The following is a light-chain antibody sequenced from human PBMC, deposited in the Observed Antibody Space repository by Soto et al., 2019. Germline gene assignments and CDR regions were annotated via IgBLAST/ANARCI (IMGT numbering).Light chain of an antibody. CDR3: QQYGSSPPNT. CDR2: GAS. V-gene: IGKV3-20*01. J-gene: IGKJ2*01. Sequence: ENVLTQSPGTLSLSPGERATLSCRASQTVSSSYLAWYQQKPGQAPRLLIYGASSRATGIPDRFSGSGSVTDFTLIISRLEPEDFAVYYCQQYGSSPPNTFGQGTKLEIK. CDR1: QTVSSSY.